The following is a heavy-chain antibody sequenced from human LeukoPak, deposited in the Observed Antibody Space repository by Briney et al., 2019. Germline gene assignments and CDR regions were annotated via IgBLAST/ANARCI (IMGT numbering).Heavy chain of an antibody. V-gene: IGHV4-59*01. D-gene: IGHD5-12*01. CDR3: ARQASGYDPSGDAFDI. J-gene: IGHJ3*02. Sequence: SETLSLTCTVSGGSISSYYWSWVRQPPGKGLEWIGYIYYSGSTNYNPSLKSRVTISVDTSKNQFSLKLSSVTAADTAVYYCARQASGYDPSGDAFDIWGQGTMVTVSS. CDR2: IYYSGST. CDR1: GGSISSYY.